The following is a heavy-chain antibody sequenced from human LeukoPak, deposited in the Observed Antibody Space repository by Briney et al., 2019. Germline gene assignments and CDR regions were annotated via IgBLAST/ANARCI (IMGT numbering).Heavy chain of an antibody. J-gene: IGHJ4*02. CDR3: ASHYNSGWYWTIDY. CDR1: GGSISSSSYY. D-gene: IGHD6-19*01. Sequence: SETLSLTCTVSGGSISSSSYYWGWIRQPPGKALEWIGSIYYSGSTFYNPSLRSRVTISVDTSKNHFSLKLSSVTAADTAMYYCASHYNSGWYWTIDYWGQGTLVTVSS. V-gene: IGHV4-39*01. CDR2: IYYSGST.